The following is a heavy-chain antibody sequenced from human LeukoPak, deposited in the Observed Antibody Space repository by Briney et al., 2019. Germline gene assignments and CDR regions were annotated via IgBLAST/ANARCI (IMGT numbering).Heavy chain of an antibody. V-gene: IGHV4-59*01. J-gene: IGHJ4*02. Sequence: PSETLSLTCTVSGGSISSYYWTWIRQPPGKGLEWIGYIYYSGSTNYNPSLKSRVTISVDTSKNQFSLKLSSVTAADTAVYYCARQYDFWSGLFDYWGRGTLVTVSS. CDR3: ARQYDFWSGLFDY. CDR1: GGSISSYY. CDR2: IYYSGST. D-gene: IGHD3-3*01.